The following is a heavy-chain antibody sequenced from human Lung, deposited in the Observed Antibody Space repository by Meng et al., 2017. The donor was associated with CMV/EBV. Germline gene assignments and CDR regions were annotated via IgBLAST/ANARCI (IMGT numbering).Heavy chain of an antibody. V-gene: IGHV3-30*02. D-gene: IGHD3-16*01. CDR1: GFAFDTYG. J-gene: IGHJ4*02. CDR3: AKEQLLFGGPNAYFDD. Sequence: GGSXRLXXAASGFAFDTYGMHWVRQAPGKRLEWVAFIRHDASNKFYGDSVRGRFTISRDNSKNTLYLQMNSLRAEETAMYYCAKEQLLFGGPNAYFDDLGQGXLVTVSS. CDR2: IRHDASNK.